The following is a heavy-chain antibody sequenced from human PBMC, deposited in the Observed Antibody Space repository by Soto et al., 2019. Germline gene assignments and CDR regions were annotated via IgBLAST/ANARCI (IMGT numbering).Heavy chain of an antibody. Sequence: QVQLVQSGAEVKKPGASVKVSCKASGYTFTSYDINWVRQATGQGLEWMGWMNPNSGNTGYAQKFQGRVTMTRDTSTSTVYMELSSLRSEDTAVYYCARAHDEIFGDFDYWGQGTLVTVSS. CDR1: GYTFTSYD. CDR2: MNPNSGNT. D-gene: IGHD3-3*01. CDR3: ARAHDEIFGDFDY. V-gene: IGHV1-8*01. J-gene: IGHJ4*02.